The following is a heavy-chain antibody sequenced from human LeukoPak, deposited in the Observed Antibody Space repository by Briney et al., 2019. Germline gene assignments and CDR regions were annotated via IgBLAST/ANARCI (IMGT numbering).Heavy chain of an antibody. Sequence: GGSLRLSCAASGFTFSSYAMSWVRQAPGKGLEWVSAISGSGGSTYYADSVKGRFTISRDNSKSTLYLQMNSLRAEDTAVYYCAKDLSRVYCSGGSCYSGRYFVDIWGQGTMVTVSS. J-gene: IGHJ3*02. D-gene: IGHD2-15*01. CDR2: ISGSGGST. V-gene: IGHV3-23*01. CDR1: GFTFSSYA. CDR3: AKDLSRVYCSGGSCYSGRYFVDI.